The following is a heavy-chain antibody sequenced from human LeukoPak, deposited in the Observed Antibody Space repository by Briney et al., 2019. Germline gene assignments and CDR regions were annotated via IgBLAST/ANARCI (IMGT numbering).Heavy chain of an antibody. CDR1: GYTFTSYG. D-gene: IGHD6-13*01. CDR3: ARVVRDSSSWYMDWFDP. J-gene: IGHJ5*02. CDR2: ISAYNGNT. V-gene: IGHV1-18*01. Sequence: GASVKVSCKASGYTFTSYGISWVRQAPGQGLEWMGWISAYNGNTNYAQKLQGRVTMTTDTFTSTAYMELRSLRSDDTAVYYCARVVRDSSSWYMDWFDPWGQGTLVTVSS.